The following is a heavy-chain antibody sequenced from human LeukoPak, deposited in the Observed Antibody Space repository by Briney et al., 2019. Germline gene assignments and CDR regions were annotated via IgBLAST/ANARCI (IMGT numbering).Heavy chain of an antibody. D-gene: IGHD3-16*01. Sequence: PGGSLRLSCAASGFTVSSNYMSWVRQAPGKGLEWVSVIYSGGSTYYADSVKGRFTISRDNSKNTLYLQMNSLRAEDTAVYYCAKQDLRLGDGVDYWGQGTLVTVSS. J-gene: IGHJ4*02. CDR3: AKQDLRLGDGVDY. CDR2: IYSGGST. V-gene: IGHV3-53*01. CDR1: GFTVSSNY.